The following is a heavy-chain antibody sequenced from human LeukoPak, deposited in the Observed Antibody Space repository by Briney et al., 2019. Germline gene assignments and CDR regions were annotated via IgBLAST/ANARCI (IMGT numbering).Heavy chain of an antibody. V-gene: IGHV1-18*01. Sequence: ASVKVSCKTSGYTFTSYGISWVRQAPGQGLEWMGWISAYNGNTNYAQKFQGRVTMTRDTSISTAYMELSRLRSDDTAVYYCARETGIAVAAHYYYYYMDVWGKGTTVTVSS. CDR1: GYTFTSYG. CDR2: ISAYNGNT. CDR3: ARETGIAVAAHYYYYYMDV. D-gene: IGHD6-19*01. J-gene: IGHJ6*03.